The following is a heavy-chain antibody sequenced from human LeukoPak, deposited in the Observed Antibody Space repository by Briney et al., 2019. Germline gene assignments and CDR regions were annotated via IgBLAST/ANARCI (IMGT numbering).Heavy chain of an antibody. V-gene: IGHV3-30*01. CDR3: ARGGYYDSSGYFTD. Sequence: GSLRLSCAASGFTFSSYAMHWVRQAPGKGLEWVAVISYDGSNKYYADSVKGRFTISRDNSKNTLYLQMNSLRAEDTAVYYCARGGYYDSSGYFTDGGQGTLVTVSS. CDR1: GFTFSSYA. CDR2: ISYDGSNK. J-gene: IGHJ4*02. D-gene: IGHD3-22*01.